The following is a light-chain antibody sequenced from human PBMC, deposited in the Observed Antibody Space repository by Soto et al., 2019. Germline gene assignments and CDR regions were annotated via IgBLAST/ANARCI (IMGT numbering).Light chain of an antibody. CDR3: CSYAGRNSWV. V-gene: IGLV2-23*01. CDR1: SGDIGSYNL. Sequence: QSALTQPASVSGSPGQSITISCTGTSGDIGSYNLLFWYQQHAGKAPKLMIYEDTKRPSGVSDRFSASKSGTTASLTISGLEAEDEADYYCCSYAGRNSWVFGGGTKVTGL. CDR2: EDT. J-gene: IGLJ3*02.